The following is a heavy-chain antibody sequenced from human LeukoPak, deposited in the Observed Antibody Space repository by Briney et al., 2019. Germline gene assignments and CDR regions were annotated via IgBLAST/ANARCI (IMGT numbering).Heavy chain of an antibody. CDR2: IRYDGSNK. Sequence: GGSLRLSCAASGFTFSSYGMHWVRQAPGKGLEWVAFIRYDGSNKYYADSVKGRFTISRDNSKNTLYLQMNNLRAEDTAVYYCAKAGESGYGYTYFDYWGQGTLVTVSS. D-gene: IGHD3-22*01. CDR1: GFTFSSYG. CDR3: AKAGESGYGYTYFDY. V-gene: IGHV3-30*02. J-gene: IGHJ4*02.